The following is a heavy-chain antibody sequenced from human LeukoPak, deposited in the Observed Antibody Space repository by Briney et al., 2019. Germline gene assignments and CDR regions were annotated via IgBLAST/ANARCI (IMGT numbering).Heavy chain of an antibody. D-gene: IGHD6-13*01. CDR2: ISAYNGNT. CDR1: GYTFTSYG. CDR3: ARGISSSWFPKGYIDYFDY. J-gene: IGHJ4*02. Sequence: ASVKVSCKASGYTFTSYGISWVRQAPGQGLEWMGWISAYNGNTNYAQKLQGRVTMTTDTSTSTAYMELRSLRSDDTAVYYCARGISSSWFPKGYIDYFDYWGQGTLVTVSS. V-gene: IGHV1-18*01.